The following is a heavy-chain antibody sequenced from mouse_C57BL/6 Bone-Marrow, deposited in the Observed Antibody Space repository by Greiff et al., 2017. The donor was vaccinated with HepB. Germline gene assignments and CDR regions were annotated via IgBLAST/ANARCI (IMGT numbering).Heavy chain of an antibody. V-gene: IGHV7-3*01. CDR3: ARYDYGNPWFAY. D-gene: IGHD2-1*01. Sequence: EVKLMESGGGLVQPGGSLSLSCAASGFTFTDYYMSWVRQPPGKALEWLGFIRNKANGYTTEYSASVKGRFTISRDNSQSILYLQMNALRAEDSATYYCARYDYGNPWFAYWGQGTLVTVSA. CDR1: GFTFTDYY. CDR2: IRNKANGYTT. J-gene: IGHJ3*01.